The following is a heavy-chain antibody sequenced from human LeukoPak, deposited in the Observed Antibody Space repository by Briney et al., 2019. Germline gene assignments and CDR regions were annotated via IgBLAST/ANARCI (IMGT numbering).Heavy chain of an antibody. V-gene: IGHV3-11*01. CDR1: GFIFSDYY. J-gene: IGHJ4*02. CDR3: AREIVAGTFDY. CDR2: ISSNGDIK. D-gene: IGHD1-14*01. Sequence: PGGSLRLSCAASGFIFSDYYMSWIRQAPGKGLERVADISSNGDIKSYGDSAGGRFTISRDNFKNSLYLEMNNLRAEDTAVYYCAREIVAGTFDYWGQETLLTVAS.